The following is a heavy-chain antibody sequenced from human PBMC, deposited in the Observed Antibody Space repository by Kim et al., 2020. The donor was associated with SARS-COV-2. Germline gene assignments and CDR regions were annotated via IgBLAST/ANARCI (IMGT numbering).Heavy chain of an antibody. CDR2: TYYRSKWYN. CDR3: ARVQDTGIAVAGSMDV. V-gene: IGHV6-1*01. Sequence: SQTLSLTCAISGDSVSSNSAAWNWIRQSPSRGLEWLGRTYYRSKWYNDYAVSVKSRITINPDTSKNQFSLQLNSVTPEDTAVYYCARVQDTGIAVAGSMDVWGQGTTVTVSS. CDR1: GDSVSSNSAA. J-gene: IGHJ6*02. D-gene: IGHD6-19*01.